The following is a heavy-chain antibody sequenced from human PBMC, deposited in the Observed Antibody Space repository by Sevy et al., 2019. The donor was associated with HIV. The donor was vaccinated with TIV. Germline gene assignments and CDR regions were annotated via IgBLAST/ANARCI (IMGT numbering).Heavy chain of an antibody. CDR3: ARAIGAGAAY. J-gene: IGHJ4*02. CDR2: INEHGSTN. CDR1: GFTFDNYE. V-gene: IGHV3-7*03. D-gene: IGHD6-13*01. Sequence: GGSLRLSCEASGFTFDNYEMNWVRQAPGKGLEWVANINEHGSTNYYLDSVKGRFTISRDNAKNSLFLQMNSLRVDDTAVYYCARAIGAGAAYWGQGTPVTVSS.